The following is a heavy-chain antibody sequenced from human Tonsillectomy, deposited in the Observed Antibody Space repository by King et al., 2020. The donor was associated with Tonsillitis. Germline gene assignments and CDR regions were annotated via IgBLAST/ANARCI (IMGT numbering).Heavy chain of an antibody. CDR3: ARVYDSSAYALDC. V-gene: IGHV1-18*01. CDR2: ISANNGNT. D-gene: IGHD3-22*01. J-gene: IGHJ4*02. Sequence: VQLVQSGAEVQKPGASVKVSCRASGYTFTSYGIIWVRQAPGQGLEWMGWISANNGNTNYAQKLQGRVTMTTDKSTSTAYMELRSLRSDDTGGYYCARVYDSSAYALDCWGQGTLVTVSS. CDR1: GYTFTSYG.